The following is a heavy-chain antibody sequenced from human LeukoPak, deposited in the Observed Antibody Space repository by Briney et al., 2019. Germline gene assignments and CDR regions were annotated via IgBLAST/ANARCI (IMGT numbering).Heavy chain of an antibody. CDR2: ISGSGGST. CDR1: GFTFSSYA. V-gene: IGHV3-23*01. D-gene: IGHD3-10*01. Sequence: QAGGSLRLSCAASGFTFSSYAMSWVRQAPGKGLEWVSAISGSGGSTYYADSVKGRFTISRDNSKNTLYLQMNSLRAEDTAVYYCAKDLYRSSKDTMVRGLHAFDIWGQGTMVTVSS. CDR3: AKDLYRSSKDTMVRGLHAFDI. J-gene: IGHJ3*02.